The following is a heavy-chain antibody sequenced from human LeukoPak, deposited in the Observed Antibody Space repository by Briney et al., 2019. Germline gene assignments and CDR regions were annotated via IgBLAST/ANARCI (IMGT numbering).Heavy chain of an antibody. CDR3: AIRYGSGEKYYYYYYMDV. D-gene: IGHD3-10*01. CDR2: MNPNSGNT. CDR1: GYTFTSYD. J-gene: IGHJ6*03. Sequence: ASVKVSCKASGYTFTSYDINWVRQATGQGLEWMGWMNPNSGNTGYAQKFQGRVTMTRNTSISTAYMELSSLRSQDTAVYYCAIRYGSGEKYYYYYYMDVWGKGTTVTVSS. V-gene: IGHV1-8*01.